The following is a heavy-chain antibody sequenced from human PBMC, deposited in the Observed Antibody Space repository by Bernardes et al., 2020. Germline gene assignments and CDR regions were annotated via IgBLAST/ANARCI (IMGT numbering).Heavy chain of an antibody. CDR2: IYHSGST. D-gene: IGHD1-7*01. J-gene: IGHJ5*02. CDR3: ARDWDWNYGWFDP. CDR1: CYSITSGYY. Sequence: ETLSLTCGFSCYSITSGYYWAWIRQPPGKGLEWIGSIYHSGSTYYNPSLKSRVTISVDTSKNHFSLKMNSVTAADTAFYYCARDWDWNYGWFDPWGQGTLVTVSS. V-gene: IGHV4-38-2*02.